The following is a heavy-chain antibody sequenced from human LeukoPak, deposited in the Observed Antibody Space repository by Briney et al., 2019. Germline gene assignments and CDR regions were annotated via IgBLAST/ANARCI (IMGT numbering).Heavy chain of an antibody. CDR1: GYDFSSYG. D-gene: IGHD4-23*01. J-gene: IGHJ4*02. V-gene: IGHV1-18*01. CDR3: ARHMTTVVTSLDS. Sequence: ASVNVSCKASGYDFSSYGISWVRQAPGQGLQWMGWISVYSGKTNYGPLQGRVTMTTDTSTGTAYMELRNLRSDDTAIYYCARHMTTVVTSLDSWGQGTLVTVSS. CDR2: ISVYSGKT.